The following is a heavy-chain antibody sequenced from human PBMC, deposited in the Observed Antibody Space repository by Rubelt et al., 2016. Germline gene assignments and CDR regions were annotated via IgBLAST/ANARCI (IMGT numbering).Heavy chain of an antibody. D-gene: IGHD2-2*01. Sequence: MHWVPQSPGKGLEWVSSISIISAYIYYADSVKGRFTISRDDAKNSLYLQMNSLRAEDTAVYYCARYCSSTSCHFSSDYYYGMDVWGQGTTVTVSS. CDR3: ARYCSSTSCHFSSDYYYGMDV. V-gene: IGHV3-21*01. CDR2: ISIISAYI. J-gene: IGHJ6*02.